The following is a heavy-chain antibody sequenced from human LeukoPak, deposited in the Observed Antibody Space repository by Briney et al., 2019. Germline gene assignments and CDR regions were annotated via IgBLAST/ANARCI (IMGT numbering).Heavy chain of an antibody. V-gene: IGHV1-46*01. D-gene: IGHD2-2*02. CDR3: ARVEQGAAIPP. CDR2: INPSGGST. J-gene: IGHJ5*02. Sequence: GASVKVSCKASGYTFTSYYMHWVRQAPGQGLEWMGIINPSGGSTSYAQKFQGRVAMTRDTSTSTVYMELSSLRSEDTAVYYCARVEQGAAIPPWGQGTLVTVSS. CDR1: GYTFTSYY.